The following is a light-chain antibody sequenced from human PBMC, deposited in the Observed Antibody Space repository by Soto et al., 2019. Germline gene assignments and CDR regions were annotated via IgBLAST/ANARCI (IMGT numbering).Light chain of an antibody. V-gene: IGLV2-14*01. CDR2: EVS. CDR1: SSDVGGYNY. J-gene: IGLJ3*02. CDR3: SSYTSISTLV. Sequence: QSALTQPASVSGSPGQSITISCTGTSSDVGGYNYVSWYQQHPGKAPKLMIYEVSNRPSGIPNRFSGFKSGNTASLTISGLQAEYEADYYCSSYTSISTLVFGGGTKLTVL.